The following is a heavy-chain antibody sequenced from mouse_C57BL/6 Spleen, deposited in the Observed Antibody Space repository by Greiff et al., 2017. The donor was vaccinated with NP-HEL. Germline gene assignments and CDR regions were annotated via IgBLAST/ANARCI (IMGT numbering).Heavy chain of an antibody. Sequence: EVKVVESGGGLVQSGRSLRLSCATSGFTFSDFYMEWVRQAPGKGLEWIAASRNKANDYTTEYSASVKGRLTVSRDTSQTILYLQMNALRAEDTAIYYCAREVPSTVYAMDYWGQGTSVTVSS. CDR3: AREVPSTVYAMDY. CDR1: GFTFSDFY. J-gene: IGHJ4*01. CDR2: SRNKANDYTT. D-gene: IGHD1-1*01. V-gene: IGHV7-1*01.